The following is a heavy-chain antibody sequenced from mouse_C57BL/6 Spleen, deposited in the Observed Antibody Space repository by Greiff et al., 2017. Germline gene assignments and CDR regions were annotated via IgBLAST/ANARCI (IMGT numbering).Heavy chain of an antibody. V-gene: IGHV1-81*01. CDR1: GYTFTSYG. CDR2: IYPRSGNT. CDR3: ARNYGSSYRDFEY. Sequence: QVQLQQSGAELARPGASVKLSCKASGYTFTSYGISWVKQRTGQGLEWIGEIYPRSGNTYYNEKFKGKATLTADKSSSTAYMELRSLTSEHSAVYFFARNYGSSYRDFEYWGQGTTLTVSS. D-gene: IGHD1-1*01. J-gene: IGHJ2*01.